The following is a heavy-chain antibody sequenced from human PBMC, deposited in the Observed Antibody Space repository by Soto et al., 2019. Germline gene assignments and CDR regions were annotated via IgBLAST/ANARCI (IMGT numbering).Heavy chain of an antibody. Sequence: QVQLQQWGAGLLKPSETLSLTCAVYGGSFSGYYWSWIGQPPGKGLEWIGEINHSGSTNYNPSLKSRVTISVDTSQNQFSLNLSSVAAADTAVYYCARAYGGNSGVFDYWGQGTLVTVSS. J-gene: IGHJ4*02. CDR3: ARAYGGNSGVFDY. D-gene: IGHD4-17*01. V-gene: IGHV4-34*01. CDR1: GGSFSGYY. CDR2: INHSGST.